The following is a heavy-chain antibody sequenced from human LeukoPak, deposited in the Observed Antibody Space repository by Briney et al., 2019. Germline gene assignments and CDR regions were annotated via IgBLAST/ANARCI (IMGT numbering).Heavy chain of an antibody. CDR3: AKDVMVRGVTYGVDV. CDR2: ISWNSGSI. V-gene: IGHV3-9*01. CDR1: GFTFDDYA. D-gene: IGHD3-10*01. J-gene: IGHJ6*02. Sequence: GGSLRLSCAASGFTFDDYAMHWVRQAPGKGLEWVSGISWNSGSIGYADSVKGRFTISRDNAKNSLYLQMNSLRAEDTALYYCAKDVMVRGVTYGVDVRGQGTTVTVSS.